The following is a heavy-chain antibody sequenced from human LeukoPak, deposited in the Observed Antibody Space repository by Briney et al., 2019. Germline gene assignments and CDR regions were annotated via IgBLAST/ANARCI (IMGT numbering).Heavy chain of an antibody. V-gene: IGHV1-2*02. J-gene: IGHJ4*02. Sequence: ASVKVSCKASGGTFSSYAISWVRQAPGQGLEWMGWINPNSGGTNYAQKFQGRVTMTRDTSISTAYMELSRLRSDDTAVYYCARGGGIVGATAYWGQGTLVTVSS. CDR2: INPNSGGT. CDR3: ARGGGIVGATAY. D-gene: IGHD1-26*01. CDR1: GGTFSSYA.